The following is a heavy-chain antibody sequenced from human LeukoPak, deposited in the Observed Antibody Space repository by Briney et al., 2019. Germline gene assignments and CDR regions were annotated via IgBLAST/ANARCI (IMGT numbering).Heavy chain of an antibody. CDR1: GGSVSSGSYY. CDR3: ARAAPYDWYFDL. D-gene: IGHD1-26*01. Sequence: SETLSLTCTVSGGSVSSGSYYWSWIRQPPGKGLEWIGYIYYSGSTNYNPSLKSRVTISVDTSKNQFSLKLSSVTAADTAVYYCARAAPYDWYFDLWGRGTLVTVSS. V-gene: IGHV4-61*01. J-gene: IGHJ2*01. CDR2: IYYSGST.